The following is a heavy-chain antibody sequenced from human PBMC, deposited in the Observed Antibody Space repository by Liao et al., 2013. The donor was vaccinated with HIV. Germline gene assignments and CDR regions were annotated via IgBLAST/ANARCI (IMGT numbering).Heavy chain of an antibody. D-gene: IGHD3-16*01. CDR2: RSTSGGS. CDR3: ARVRLAVPGVDAFDV. J-gene: IGHJ3*01. V-gene: IGHV4-4*07. CDR1: GGPIRNYY. Sequence: QVQLQESGPGLVKPSETLSLTCSVSGGPIRNYYWTWIRQSAGKGLEWVGRRSTSGGSNYHSSLKSRVTMSIDTSKSQVSLTLRSVTAADSAVYFCARVRLAVPGVDAFDVWGQGKMVTVSS.